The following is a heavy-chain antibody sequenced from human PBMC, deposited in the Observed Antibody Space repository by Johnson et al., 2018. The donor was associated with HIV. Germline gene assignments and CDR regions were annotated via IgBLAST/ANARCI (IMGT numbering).Heavy chain of an antibody. J-gene: IGHJ3*02. CDR2: INWNGGST. CDR3: ARGPWAFDI. CDR1: GFTFDDHD. V-gene: IGHV3-20*04. Sequence: VQLVESGGGVVQPGRSLRLSCAASGFTFDDHDMNWVRQVPGKGLEWVSGINWNGGSTGYADSVKGRFTISRDNAKNSLYLQMNSLRAGDTAVYYCARGPWAFDIWGQGTMVTVSS.